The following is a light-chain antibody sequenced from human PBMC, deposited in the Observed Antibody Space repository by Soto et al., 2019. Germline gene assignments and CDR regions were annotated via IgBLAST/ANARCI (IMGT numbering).Light chain of an antibody. CDR2: GNS. Sequence: QSVLTQPPSVSVAPGQRVTISCTGSSSNIGAGYDVHWYQQLPGTAPKLLIYGNSNRPSGVPDRFSGSKSGTSASLAITGLQAEDEADYYCQSYDSSLSDVFGTGTKVTVL. CDR1: SSNIGAGYD. CDR3: QSYDSSLSDV. V-gene: IGLV1-40*01. J-gene: IGLJ1*01.